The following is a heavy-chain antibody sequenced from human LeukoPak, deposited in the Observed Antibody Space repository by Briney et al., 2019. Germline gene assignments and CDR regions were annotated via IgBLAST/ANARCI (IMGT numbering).Heavy chain of an antibody. CDR1: GFTFSSYW. CDR3: ARDFFYDSSGYRHWFDD. D-gene: IGHD3-22*01. V-gene: IGHV3-7*03. J-gene: IGHJ4*02. CDR2: IKEDGSEK. Sequence: PGGSLRLSCAASGFTFSSYWMTWVRQAPGKGLEWVANIKEDGSEKYYVDSVKGRFTISRDNAKNSLYLQMNSLRFEDTAWYYCARDFFYDSSGYRHWFDDWGQGTLVTVSS.